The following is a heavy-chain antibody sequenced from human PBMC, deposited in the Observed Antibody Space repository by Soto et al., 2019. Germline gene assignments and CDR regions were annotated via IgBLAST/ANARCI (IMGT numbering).Heavy chain of an antibody. CDR1: GYTFTSYY. J-gene: IGHJ6*02. CDR2: INPSGGST. V-gene: IGHV1-46*01. D-gene: IGHD2-8*01. CDR3: ASGPCTNGVCYYYYGMDV. Sequence: ASVKVSCKASGYTFTSYYMHWVRQAPGQGLEWMGIINPSGGSTSYAQKFQGRVTMTRDTSTSTVYMELSSLRSEDTAVYYCASGPCTNGVCYYYYGMDVWGQGTTVTVSS.